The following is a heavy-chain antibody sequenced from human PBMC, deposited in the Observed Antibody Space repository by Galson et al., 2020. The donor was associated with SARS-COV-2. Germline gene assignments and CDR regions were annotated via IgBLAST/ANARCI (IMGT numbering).Heavy chain of an antibody. CDR2: ISPDGIGI. D-gene: IGHD5-18*01. CDR3: TRVAYSAGDV. J-gene: IGHJ6*02. Sequence: TGGSLRLSCAASGFSFSSHWMHWVRQAPGKGLAWVSCISPDGIGIKYADSVEGRFTISRDNAKKTVYLQMNSLRAEDMAVYYCTRVAYSAGDVWGRGTTVTVSS. V-gene: IGHV3-74*01. CDR1: GFSFSSHW.